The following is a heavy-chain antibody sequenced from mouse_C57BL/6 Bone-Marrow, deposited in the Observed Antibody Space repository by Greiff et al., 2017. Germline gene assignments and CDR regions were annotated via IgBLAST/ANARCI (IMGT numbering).Heavy chain of an antibody. CDR1: GYTFTSYW. D-gene: IGHD1-1*01. V-gene: IGHV1-61*01. CDR3: ATSLLSYFDY. Sequence: QVQLKQPGAELVRPGSSVKLSCKASGYTFTSYWMDWVKQRPGQGLEWIGNIYPSDSETHYNQKFKDKATLTVDKSSSTAYMQLSSLTSEDSAVYDYATSLLSYFDYWGQGTTLTVSS. CDR2: IYPSDSET. J-gene: IGHJ2*01.